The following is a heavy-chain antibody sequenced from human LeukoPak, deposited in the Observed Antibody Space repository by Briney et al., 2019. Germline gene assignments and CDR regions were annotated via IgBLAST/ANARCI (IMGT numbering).Heavy chain of an antibody. V-gene: IGHV3-23*01. D-gene: IGHD3-10*01. CDR3: AKTKQGSGYLDY. Sequence: GGFLRLSCAASGFTFTSYAIKWVRQAPGKGLEWVSVISGAGGTTYYADSVKGRFTISRDNSKNTVYLQMDSLRAEDTAVYYCAKTKQGSGYLDYWGQGTLVTVSS. J-gene: IGHJ4*02. CDR2: ISGAGGTT. CDR1: GFTFTSYA.